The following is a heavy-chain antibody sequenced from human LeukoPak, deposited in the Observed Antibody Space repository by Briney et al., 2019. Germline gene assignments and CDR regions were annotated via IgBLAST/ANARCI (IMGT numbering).Heavy chain of an antibody. CDR2: TSGSGASSGNT. Sequence: PGGSLRLSCAASGFTFSNYGMSWVRQAPGKGLEWVSVTSGSGASSGNTYYADSVKGRFTISRDNSKNTLYLQMNSLRAEDTAVYYCAKLWGQSPYYYYMDVWGKGTTVTVSS. CDR1: GFTFSNYG. V-gene: IGHV3-23*01. CDR3: AKLWGQSPYYYYMDV. J-gene: IGHJ6*03. D-gene: IGHD3-16*01.